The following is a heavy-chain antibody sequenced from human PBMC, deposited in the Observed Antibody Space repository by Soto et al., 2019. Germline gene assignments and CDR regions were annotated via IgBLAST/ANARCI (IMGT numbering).Heavy chain of an antibody. CDR1: GFALTTYT. CDR3: VREDGVVGASSAFDS. J-gene: IGHJ4*02. V-gene: IGHV3-21*02. D-gene: IGHD1-26*01. CDR2: INGRSNYK. Sequence: EVQLVESGGGLVAPGGSLRLSCVASGFALTTYTMNWVRQAPGTGLEWVSSINGRSNYKYYSDSVKGRFTVSRDNAHSSLFLQISRLGPEDTAVYYCVREDGVVGASSAFDSWGQGTLVTVSS.